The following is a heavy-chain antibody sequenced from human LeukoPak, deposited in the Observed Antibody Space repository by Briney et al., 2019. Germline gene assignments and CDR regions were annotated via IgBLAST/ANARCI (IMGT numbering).Heavy chain of an antibody. CDR2: FDPEDGET. CDR3: ARGGSYDFWSGNID. J-gene: IGHJ4*02. CDR1: GYTLTELS. D-gene: IGHD3-3*01. Sequence: ASVKVSCKVSGYTLTELSMHWARQAPGKGLGGMGGFDPEDGETIYAQKFQGRVTMTEDTSTDTAYMELSSLRSEDTAVYYCARGGSYDFWSGNIDWGQGTLVTVSS. V-gene: IGHV1-24*01.